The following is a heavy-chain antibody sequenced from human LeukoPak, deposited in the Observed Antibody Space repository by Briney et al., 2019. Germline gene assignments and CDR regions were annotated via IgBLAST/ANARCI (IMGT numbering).Heavy chain of an antibody. V-gene: IGHV3-30*04. Sequence: GGSLRLSCAASGFTFSIYAMHWVRQAPGKGLEWVAVISYDGSNKYYADSVKGRFTISRDNSKNTLYLQMNSLRAEDTAVYYCARGVVPAAIWFGMDVWGQGTTVTVSS. CDR3: ARGVVPAAIWFGMDV. CDR1: GFTFSIYA. CDR2: ISYDGSNK. D-gene: IGHD2-2*01. J-gene: IGHJ6*02.